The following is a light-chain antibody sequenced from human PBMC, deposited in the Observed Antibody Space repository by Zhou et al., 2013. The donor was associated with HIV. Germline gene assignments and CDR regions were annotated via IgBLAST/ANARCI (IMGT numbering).Light chain of an antibody. Sequence: EVLMTQSPVTLSVSPGGRATLSCRASQSVDTYLAWYQQKPGQPPRLLIYGASSRATGIPDRFSGSGSGTDFTLTISRLGSQDSAIYYCQQYGTSPWTFGQGTKVEI. J-gene: IGKJ1*01. CDR1: QSVDTY. V-gene: IGKV3-20*01. CDR2: GAS. CDR3: QQYGTSPWT.